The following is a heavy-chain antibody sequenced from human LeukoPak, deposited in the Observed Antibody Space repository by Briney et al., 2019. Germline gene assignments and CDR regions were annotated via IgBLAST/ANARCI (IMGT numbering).Heavy chain of an antibody. CDR3: ARVGYYESSGYYEY. Sequence: GGSLRLSCAASGFTFSNYWRHWVRQTPGEGRLCFSLIKGDGSSTAYAEYVKRRFTISRDNAKNTVYLQMNRLRAEDTAVYYCARVGYYESSGYYEYWGQGTLVTVSS. V-gene: IGHV3-74*01. CDR2: IKGDGSST. J-gene: IGHJ4*02. D-gene: IGHD3-22*01. CDR1: GFTFSNYW.